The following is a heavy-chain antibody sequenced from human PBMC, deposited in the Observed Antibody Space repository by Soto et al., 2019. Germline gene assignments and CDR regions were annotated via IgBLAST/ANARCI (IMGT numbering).Heavy chain of an antibody. CDR3: ARQAYYYGSGRPKNWFDP. D-gene: IGHD3-10*01. J-gene: IGHJ5*02. V-gene: IGHV3-48*03. CDR2: ISSSGSTI. CDR1: GFTFSSYE. Sequence: GGSLRLSCAASGFTFSSYEMNWVRQAPGKGLEWVSYISSSGSTIYYADSVKGRFTISRDNAKNSLYLQMNSLRAEDTAVYYCARQAYYYGSGRPKNWFDPWGQGTLVTVSS.